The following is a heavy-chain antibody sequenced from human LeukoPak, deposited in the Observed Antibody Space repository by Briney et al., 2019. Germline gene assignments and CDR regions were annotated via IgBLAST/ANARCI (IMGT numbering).Heavy chain of an antibody. J-gene: IGHJ6*02. D-gene: IGHD4-17*01. Sequence: PSETLSLTYTVSGGSISWIRQPPGKGLEWIGSMYYSGSTYYNPSLKSRVTISVDTSKNQFSLKLSSVTAADTAVYYCARAVTTNYYYGMDVWGQGTTVTVSS. CDR3: ARAVTTNYYYGMDV. CDR2: MYYSGST. CDR1: GGSIS. V-gene: IGHV4-39*07.